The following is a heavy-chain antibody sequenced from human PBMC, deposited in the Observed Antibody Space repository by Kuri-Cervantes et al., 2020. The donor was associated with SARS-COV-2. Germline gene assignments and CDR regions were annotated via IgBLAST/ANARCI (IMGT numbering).Heavy chain of an antibody. CDR1: GYTFTSYG. D-gene: IGHD2-15*01. J-gene: IGHJ4*02. CDR2: MNPNSGNT. V-gene: IGHV1-8*02. CDR3: ARACRSGGSCYSNY. Sequence: ASVKVSCKASGYTFTSYGISWVRQAPGQGLEWMGWMNPNSGNTGYAQKFQGRVTMTRNTSISTAYMELSSLRSEDTAVYYCARACRSGGSCYSNYWGQGTLVTVSS.